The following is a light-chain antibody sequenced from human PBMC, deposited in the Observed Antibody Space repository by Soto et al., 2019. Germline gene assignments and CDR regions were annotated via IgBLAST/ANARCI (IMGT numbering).Light chain of an antibody. CDR2: DVS. V-gene: IGLV2-11*01. Sequence: QSALTQPRSVSGSPGQSVTIYCTGTSSDVGGYNYVSWYQQHPGKAPKLMIYDVSKRPSGVPDRFSGSKSGNTASLTISGLQAEDEADYYCCSYAGSYTWVFGGGTKLTVL. J-gene: IGLJ3*02. CDR3: CSYAGSYTWV. CDR1: SSDVGGYNY.